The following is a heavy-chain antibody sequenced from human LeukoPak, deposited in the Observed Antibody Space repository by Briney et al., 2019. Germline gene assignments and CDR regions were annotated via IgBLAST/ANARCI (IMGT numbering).Heavy chain of an antibody. Sequence: PGGSLRLSCASSGFTFSSYAMSWVRQAPGKGLEWVSYISSSGSTIYYADSVKGRFTISRDNAKNSLYLQMNSLRAEDTAVYYCAELGITMIGGVWGKGTTVTISS. J-gene: IGHJ6*04. CDR2: ISSSGSTI. CDR1: GFTFSSYA. CDR3: AELGITMIGGV. D-gene: IGHD3-10*02. V-gene: IGHV3-48*03.